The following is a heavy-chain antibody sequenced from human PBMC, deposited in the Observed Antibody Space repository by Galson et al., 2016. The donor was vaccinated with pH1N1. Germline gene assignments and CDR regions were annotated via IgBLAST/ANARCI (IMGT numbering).Heavy chain of an antibody. CDR1: GYTFNRYD. CDR3: VDNSL. J-gene: IGHJ1*01. Sequence: SVKVSCKASGYTFNRYDISWVRQAAGQGLEWMGWMNPNSGNTGYALKFQGRVKMTRNTSISIAYLELSGLTFGDTAVYYCVDNSLWGQGTPVVVSS. CDR2: MNPNSGNT. D-gene: IGHD3-9*01. V-gene: IGHV1-8*01.